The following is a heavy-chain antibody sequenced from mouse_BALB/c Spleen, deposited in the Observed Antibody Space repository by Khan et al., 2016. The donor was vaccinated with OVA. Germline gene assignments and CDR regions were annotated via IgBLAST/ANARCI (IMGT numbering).Heavy chain of an antibody. V-gene: IGHV9-3-1*01. CDR1: GYTFTNYG. CDR2: IYTYSGEP. CDR3: ARGGRRAMDY. Sequence: QIQLVQSGPDLKKPGETVKISCKASGYTFTNYGINWVKQSPGKGLKWMGWIYTYSGEPKYADDFKGRFAFSLQTSALTSFLQINNHKNEDTATCSFARGGRRAMDYWGQGTSVTVSS. J-gene: IGHJ4*01. D-gene: IGHD3-3*01.